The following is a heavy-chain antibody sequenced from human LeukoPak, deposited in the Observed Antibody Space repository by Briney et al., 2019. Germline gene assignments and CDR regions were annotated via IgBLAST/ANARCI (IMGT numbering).Heavy chain of an antibody. Sequence: PSETLSLTCTVSGGSISSYYWSWIRQPPGKGLEWIGYICYSGSTNYNPSLKSRVTISVDTSKNQFSLKLSSVTAADTAVYYCASSTSSGWFHDAFDIWGQGTMVTVSS. CDR2: ICYSGST. D-gene: IGHD6-19*01. V-gene: IGHV4-59*01. J-gene: IGHJ3*02. CDR1: GGSISSYY. CDR3: ASSTSSGWFHDAFDI.